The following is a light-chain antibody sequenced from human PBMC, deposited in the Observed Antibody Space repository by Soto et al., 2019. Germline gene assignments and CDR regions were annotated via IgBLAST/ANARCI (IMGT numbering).Light chain of an antibody. CDR1: QSIGTY. CDR3: QQSYSTPTWT. V-gene: IGKV1-39*01. CDR2: AAS. J-gene: IGKJ1*01. Sequence: DIQMTQSPSSLAASVGDRFTITCRESQSIGTYLNWYQQKPGKAPTVMIYAASSLQSGVPSRFSGSGSGTDFTLTISSLQPEDFATYYCQQSYSTPTWTFGQGTKVDI.